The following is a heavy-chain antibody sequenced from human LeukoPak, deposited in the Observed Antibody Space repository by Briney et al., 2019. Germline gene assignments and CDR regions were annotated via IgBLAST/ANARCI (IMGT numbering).Heavy chain of an antibody. CDR1: GGTFSSYA. D-gene: IGHD1-14*01. CDR3: ARESVEPDIDSGYP. V-gene: IGHV1-69*13. Sequence: SVKASCKASGGTFSSYAISWVRQAPGQGLEWMGGIIPIFGTANYAQKFQGRVTITADESTSTAYMELSSLRSEDTAVYYCARESVEPDIDSGYPWGQGTLVTVSS. J-gene: IGHJ5*02. CDR2: IIPIFGTA.